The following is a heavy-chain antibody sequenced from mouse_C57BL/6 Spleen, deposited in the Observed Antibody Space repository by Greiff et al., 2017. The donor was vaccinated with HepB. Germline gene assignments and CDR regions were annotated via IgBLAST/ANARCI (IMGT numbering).Heavy chain of an antibody. CDR1: GYTFTSYW. V-gene: IGHV1-64*01. D-gene: IGHD1-1*01. CDR3: ARGITTVVAKYYFDY. J-gene: IGHJ2*01. CDR2: IHPNSGST. Sequence: VKLQQPGAELVKPGASVKLSCKASGYTFTSYWMHWVKQRPGQGLEWIGMIHPNSGSTNYNEKFKSKATLTVDKSSSTAYMQLSSLTSEDSAVYYCARGITTVVAKYYFDYWGQGTTLTVSS.